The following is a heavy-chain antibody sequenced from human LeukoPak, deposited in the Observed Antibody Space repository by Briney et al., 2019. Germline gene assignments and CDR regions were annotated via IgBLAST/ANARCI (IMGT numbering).Heavy chain of an antibody. CDR1: GGSISSSSYY. J-gene: IGHJ4*02. D-gene: IGHD2-21*02. V-gene: IGHV4-39*07. CDR2: IYYSGST. CDR3: ARLVVTAITFDY. Sequence: PSETLSLTCTVSGGSISSSSYYWGWIRQPPGQGLEWIGSIYYSGSTYYNPSLKSRVTISVDTSKNQFSLKLSSVTAADTAVYYCARLVVTAITFDYWGQGTMVTVSS.